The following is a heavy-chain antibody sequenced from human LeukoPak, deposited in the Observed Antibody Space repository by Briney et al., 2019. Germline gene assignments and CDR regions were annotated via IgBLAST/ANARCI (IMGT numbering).Heavy chain of an antibody. J-gene: IGHJ4*02. Sequence: GGSLRLSCAASGFTFSSYAMHWVRQAPGKGLEWVAVISYDGSNKYYADSVKGRFIISRDNSKNTLYLQMNSLRAEDTAVYYCARDGFRYYDSSGYPPYFDYWGQGTLVTVSS. D-gene: IGHD3-22*01. CDR2: ISYDGSNK. CDR1: GFTFSSYA. V-gene: IGHV3-30*04. CDR3: ARDGFRYYDSSGYPPYFDY.